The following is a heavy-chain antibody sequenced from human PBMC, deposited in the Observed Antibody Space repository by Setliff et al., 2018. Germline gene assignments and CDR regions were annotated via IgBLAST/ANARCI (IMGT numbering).Heavy chain of an antibody. J-gene: IGHJ3*01. D-gene: IGHD3-10*01. V-gene: IGHV4-38-2*01. CDR1: RYSITSDYY. Sequence: SETLSLTCAVSRYSITSDYYWGWIRQPPGKGLEWIGEINHSGSTNYNPSLKSRVTISVDTSKKQFSLKLSSVTAADTAVYFCARVPHIWFGDLVTFDDAFDVWGQGTMVT. CDR2: INHSGST. CDR3: ARVPHIWFGDLVTFDDAFDV.